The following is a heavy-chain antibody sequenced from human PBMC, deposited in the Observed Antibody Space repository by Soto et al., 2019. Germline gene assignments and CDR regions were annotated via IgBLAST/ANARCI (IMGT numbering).Heavy chain of an antibody. Sequence: QVQLVQSGAEVKKPGASVKDSCKASGYNFTSYAMQWVRQAPGQRLEWMGWINGGNCNTQYSQKFQGRGTITRATSARTAYMELSSLRSEDSAVYYCARGPGRPDGPGDYWGQGTLVTVSS. CDR1: GYNFTSYA. J-gene: IGHJ4*02. CDR3: ARGPGRPDGPGDY. CDR2: INGGNCNT. D-gene: IGHD3-10*01. V-gene: IGHV1-3*01.